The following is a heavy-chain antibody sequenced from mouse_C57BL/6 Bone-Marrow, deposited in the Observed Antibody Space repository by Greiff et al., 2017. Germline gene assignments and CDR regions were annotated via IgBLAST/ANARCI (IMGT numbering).Heavy chain of an antibody. CDR3: TTVGVYYGSGAHYFDY. CDR1: GFNIKDDY. V-gene: IGHV14-4*01. J-gene: IGHJ2*01. CDR2: IDPENGDT. D-gene: IGHD1-1*01. Sequence: EVQLQQSGAELVRPGASVKLSCTASGFNIKDDYMHWVKQRPEQGLEWIGWIDPENGDTEYASTFQGKATITADTSSNTAYLQLSSLTSEDTAVCYCTTVGVYYGSGAHYFDYWGQGTTLTVSS.